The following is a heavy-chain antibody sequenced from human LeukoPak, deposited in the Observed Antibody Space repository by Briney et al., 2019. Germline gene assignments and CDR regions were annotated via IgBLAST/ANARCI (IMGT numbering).Heavy chain of an antibody. J-gene: IGHJ4*02. D-gene: IGHD2/OR15-2a*01. CDR1: GFTFSTFG. CDR2: ISGSGGST. V-gene: IGHV3-23*01. CDR3: AKISIGTQNFDY. Sequence: PGGSLRLSCATSGFTFSTFGMSWVRQAPGKGLEWVSAISGSGGSTYYADSVKGRFTMSRENSMNTLHLQMNSLRVEDTAVYYCAKISIGTQNFDYWGQGTLVTVSS.